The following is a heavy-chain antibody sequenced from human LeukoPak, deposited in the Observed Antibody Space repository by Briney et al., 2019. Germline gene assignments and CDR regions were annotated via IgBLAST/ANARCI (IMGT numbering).Heavy chain of an antibody. CDR1: GFTFSTYW. CDR3: ARAGWYRWDY. Sequence: GGSLRLYCAASGFTFSTYWMHWVRQAPGKGLEWVSRINSDGTTTNYADSVKGRFTISRDNAKNTLYLQMNTLRVEDTAVYYCARAGWYRWDYWGQGTLVTVSS. V-gene: IGHV3-74*01. CDR2: INSDGTTT. D-gene: IGHD6-19*01. J-gene: IGHJ4*02.